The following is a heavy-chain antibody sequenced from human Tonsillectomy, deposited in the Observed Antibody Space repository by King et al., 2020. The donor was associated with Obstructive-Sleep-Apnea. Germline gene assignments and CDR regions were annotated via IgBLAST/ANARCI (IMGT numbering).Heavy chain of an antibody. Sequence: QLVQSGAEVKKPGASVKVSCKASGYTFTGYYIHWVRQAPGHGLEWMGWINPYSGGTNYAQKFQGRVTMTRETSISTAYMELGSLRSDDTAVYYCATVAVATATFYFDYWGQGTLVTVSS. CDR3: ATVAVATATFYFDY. CDR2: INPYSGGT. CDR1: GYTFTGYY. D-gene: IGHD4-17*01. J-gene: IGHJ4*02. V-gene: IGHV1-2*02.